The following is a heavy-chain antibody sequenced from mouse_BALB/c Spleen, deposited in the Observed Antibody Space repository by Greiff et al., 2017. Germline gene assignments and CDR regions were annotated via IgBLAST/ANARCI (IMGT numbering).Heavy chain of an antibody. CDR1: GFTFSDYY. CDR2: ISDGGSYT. J-gene: IGHJ1*01. V-gene: IGHV5-4*02. CDR3: ARDGGYDAGYWDFDV. Sequence: EVMLVESGGGLVKPGGSLKLSCAASGFTFSDYYMYWVRQTPEKRLEWVATISDGGSYTYYPDSVKGRFTISRDTAKNNLYLQMSSLKSEDTAMYYCARDGGYDAGYWDFDVWGAGTTVTVSS. D-gene: IGHD2-2*01.